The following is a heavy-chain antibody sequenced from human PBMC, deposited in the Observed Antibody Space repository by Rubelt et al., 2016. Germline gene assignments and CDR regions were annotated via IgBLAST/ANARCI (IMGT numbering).Heavy chain of an antibody. V-gene: IGHV7-4-1*02. Sequence: QVHLVQSGTEVKKPGASVKVSCKASGYTFTTYGVTWVRQAPGQGLEWMGWINTNTGNPKYAQGLTGRFVCSLDTSVSTAYLQISSLKAEDTAVYYCAREDSSGWRGWGQGTLVTVS. CDR1: GYTFTTYG. J-gene: IGHJ4*02. CDR2: INTNTGNP. D-gene: IGHD6-19*01. CDR3: AREDSSGWRG.